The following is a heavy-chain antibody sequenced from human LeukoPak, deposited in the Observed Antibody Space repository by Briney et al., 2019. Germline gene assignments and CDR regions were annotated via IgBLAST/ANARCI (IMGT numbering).Heavy chain of an antibody. D-gene: IGHD5-18*01. J-gene: IGHJ4*02. V-gene: IGHV3-30*18. CDR3: AKDMKQLWLNYFDY. Sequence: GRSLRLSCAASGFTFSSYGMHWVRQAPGKGLEWVAVISYDGSNKYYADSVKGRFTISRDNSKNTLYLQMNSLRAEDTAVYYCAKDMKQLWLNYFDYWGQGTLDTVSS. CDR2: ISYDGSNK. CDR1: GFTFSSYG.